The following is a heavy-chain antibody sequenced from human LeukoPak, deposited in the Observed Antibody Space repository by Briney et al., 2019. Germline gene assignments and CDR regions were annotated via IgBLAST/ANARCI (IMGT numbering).Heavy chain of an antibody. V-gene: IGHV3-30*03. Sequence: GRSLRLSCAASGFTFRTYGMNWVRQAPGKGLEWVAVISYDGSNKYYADSVKGRFTISRDNSKNTLYLQMNSLRAEDTAVYYCARILGSGYSYGCLGYWGQGTLVTVSS. D-gene: IGHD5-18*01. J-gene: IGHJ4*02. CDR2: ISYDGSNK. CDR1: GFTFRTYG. CDR3: ARILGSGYSYGCLGY.